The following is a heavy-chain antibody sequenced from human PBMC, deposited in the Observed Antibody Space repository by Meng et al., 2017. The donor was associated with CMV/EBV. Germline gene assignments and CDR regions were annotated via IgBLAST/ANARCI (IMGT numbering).Heavy chain of an antibody. CDR2: IGGAGGVT. Sequence: LYCEVSGFTITDYYMSWIRQAPGKGLEWISFIGGAGGVTYYADSMQGRFTISRDNSGKSLYLQMDNLRVEDTAIYYCARGRRDIGFDFWGQGVLVTVS. J-gene: IGHJ4*02. V-gene: IGHV3-11*01. CDR1: GFTITDYY. CDR3: ARGRRDIGFDF. D-gene: IGHD3-10*01.